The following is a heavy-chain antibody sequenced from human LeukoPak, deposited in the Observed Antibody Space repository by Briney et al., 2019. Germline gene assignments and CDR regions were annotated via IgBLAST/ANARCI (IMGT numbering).Heavy chain of an antibody. CDR1: GFTFSSYA. V-gene: IGHV3-30*04. CDR3: AREGLRGYYYDSSGYYFDY. CDR2: ISYDGSNK. D-gene: IGHD3-22*01. J-gene: IGHJ4*02. Sequence: QAGGSLRLSCAASGFTFSSYAMHWVRQAPGKGLEWVAVISYDGSNKYYADSVKGRFTISRDNSKNTLYPQMNSLRAEDMAVYYCAREGLRGYYYDSSGYYFDYWGQGTLVTVSS.